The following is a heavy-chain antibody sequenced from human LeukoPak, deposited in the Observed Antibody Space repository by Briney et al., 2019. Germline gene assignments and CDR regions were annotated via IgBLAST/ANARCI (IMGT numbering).Heavy chain of an antibody. CDR3: ARISSDSIGYYDH. V-gene: IGHV3-74*01. CDR2: INREGRNI. D-gene: IGHD3-22*01. Sequence: PGRSLTPAWARSGITFSTYWMHWVRQAPGEGLGWVSCINREGRNIIYAHSVRGGFTISRDNAKNTQFLQMNSLRAENTAVYYCARISSDSIGYYDHWGQGTLVTVSS. CDR1: GITFSTYW. J-gene: IGHJ4*02.